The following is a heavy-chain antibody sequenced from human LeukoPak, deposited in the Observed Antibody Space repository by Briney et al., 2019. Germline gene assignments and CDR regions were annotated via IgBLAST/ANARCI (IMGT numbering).Heavy chain of an antibody. V-gene: IGHV4-31*03. CDR2: IYDSIRA. J-gene: IGHJ4*02. D-gene: IGHD3-22*01. CDR3: ARESSGSRSTVDY. CDR1: GGSISSGGYY. Sequence: PSETLSLTCSDSGGSISSGGYYWTWVRQHPGKGLEWIGYIYDSIRAYYAPSLKGRVTISADTSKNQFSLKLTSVTAADTAVYYCARESSGSRSTVDYWGQGTLVTVSS.